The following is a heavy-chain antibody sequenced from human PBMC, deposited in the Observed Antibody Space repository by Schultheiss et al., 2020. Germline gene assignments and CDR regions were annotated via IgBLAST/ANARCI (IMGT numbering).Heavy chain of an antibody. CDR1: GGSISSGDYY. D-gene: IGHD3-9*01. CDR2: IYHSGST. Sequence: SQTLSLTCTVSGGSISSGDYYWSWIRQPPGKGLEWIGYIYHSGSTYYNPSLKSRVTLSIDTSKNQFSLRLTSMTAADTAVYYCARVPVLTAQGADYWGQGTLVTVSS. V-gene: IGHV4-30-4*01. CDR3: ARVPVLTAQGADY. J-gene: IGHJ4*02.